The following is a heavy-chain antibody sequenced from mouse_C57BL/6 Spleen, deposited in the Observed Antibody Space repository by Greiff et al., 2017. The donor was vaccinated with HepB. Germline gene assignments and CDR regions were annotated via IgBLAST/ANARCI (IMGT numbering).Heavy chain of an antibody. CDR1: GFTFSDYG. D-gene: IGHD1-1*01. Sequence: EVMLVESGGGLVKPGGSLKLSCAASGFTFSDYGMHWVRQAPEKGLEWVAYISSGSSTIYYADTVKGRFTISRDNAKNTLFLQMTSLRSEDTAMYYCARYYGSSLAWFAYWGQGTLVTVSA. CDR2: ISSGSSTI. CDR3: ARYYGSSLAWFAY. J-gene: IGHJ3*01. V-gene: IGHV5-17*01.